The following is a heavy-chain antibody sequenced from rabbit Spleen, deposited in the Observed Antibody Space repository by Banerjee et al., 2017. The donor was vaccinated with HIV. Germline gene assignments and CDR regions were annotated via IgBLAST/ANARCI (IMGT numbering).Heavy chain of an antibody. D-gene: IGHD7-1*01. CDR2: IDPVFGST. V-gene: IGHV1S7*01. J-gene: IGHJ4*01. CDR3: VRDQAGYAGYGPYYFYL. Sequence: QLKETGGGLVQPGGSLTLSCKASGFDFSSFYMSGVRQAPGKGLEWIGYIDPVFGSTYYASWVNGRFSISRENTQNTVSLQMNSLTAADTATYFCVRDQAGYAGYGPYYFYLWGPGTLVTVS. CDR1: GFDFSSFY.